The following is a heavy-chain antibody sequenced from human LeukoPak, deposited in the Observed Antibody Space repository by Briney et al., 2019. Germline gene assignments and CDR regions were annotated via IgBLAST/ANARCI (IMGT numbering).Heavy chain of an antibody. J-gene: IGHJ4*02. CDR1: GFTFSSYS. CDR2: IRYDGSNK. V-gene: IGHV3-30*02. Sequence: GGSLRLSCAASGFTFSSYSMNWVRQAPGKGLEWVAFIRYDGSNKYYADSVKGRFTTSRDNSKNTLYLQMNSLRAEDTAVYYCAKDAYSNYGVAYYFDYWGQGTLVTVSS. D-gene: IGHD4-11*01. CDR3: AKDAYSNYGVAYYFDY.